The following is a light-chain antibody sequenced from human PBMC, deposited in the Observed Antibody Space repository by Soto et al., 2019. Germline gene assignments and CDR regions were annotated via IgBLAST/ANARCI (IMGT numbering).Light chain of an antibody. CDR2: DAS. J-gene: IGKJ4*01. V-gene: IGKV1-33*01. CDR1: QDISNY. CDR3: QQYHDLVP. Sequence: DIQMTQSPSSLSASVGDRVTITCQASQDISNYVNWYQQKPGKAPKLLISDASNLETGPPSFRGRGSGTDFTFTSSSLQAEDVGTYYCQQYHDLVPFGGGTKVEIK.